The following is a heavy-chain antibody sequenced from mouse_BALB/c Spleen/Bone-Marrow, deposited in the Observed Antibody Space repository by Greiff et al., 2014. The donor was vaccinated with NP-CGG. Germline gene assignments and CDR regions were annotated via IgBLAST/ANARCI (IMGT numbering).Heavy chain of an antibody. CDR2: INSNGGST. Sequence: DVMLVESGGGLVQPGGSLKLSCAASGFTFSSYGMPWVRQTPDKRLELVATINSNGGSTYYPDSVKGRFTISRDTAKNTLYLQMSSLKSEETAMYYCVRGNYGNYVDYFDSWGQGTTLTVSS. J-gene: IGHJ2*01. D-gene: IGHD2-1*01. V-gene: IGHV5-6-3*01. CDR3: VRGNYGNYVDYFDS. CDR1: GFTFSSYG.